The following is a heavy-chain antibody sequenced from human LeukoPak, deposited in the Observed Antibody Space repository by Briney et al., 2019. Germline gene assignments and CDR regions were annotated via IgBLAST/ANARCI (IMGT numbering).Heavy chain of an antibody. CDR2: IYSGGTT. D-gene: IGHD2-2*01. J-gene: IGHJ6*03. Sequence: GGSLRLSCAASGFTVSSNYKTWVRQAPGKGLEWVSVIYSGGTTYSADSVKGRFTMSRDNSKNTLYLQMNSLRAEDTAVYYCARERSSTSNYYYYYYYMDVWGKGTTVTVSS. CDR1: GFTVSSNY. CDR3: ARERSSTSNYYYYYYYMDV. V-gene: IGHV3-66*02.